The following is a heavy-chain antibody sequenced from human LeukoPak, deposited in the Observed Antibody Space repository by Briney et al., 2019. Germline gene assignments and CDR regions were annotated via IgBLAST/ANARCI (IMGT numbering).Heavy chain of an antibody. Sequence: PSETLSLTCTVSGYSISSGYYWSWIRQPAGKGLEWIERIYTSGSTNYNPSLKSRVTISVDTSKNQFSLKLSSVTAADTAVYYCARDAPPMSWYFDLWGRGTLVTVSS. CDR2: IYTSGST. J-gene: IGHJ2*01. V-gene: IGHV4-61*02. D-gene: IGHD5/OR15-5a*01. CDR3: ARDAPPMSWYFDL. CDR1: GYSISSGYY.